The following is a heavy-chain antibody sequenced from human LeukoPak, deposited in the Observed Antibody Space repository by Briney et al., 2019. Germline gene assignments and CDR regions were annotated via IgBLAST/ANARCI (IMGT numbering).Heavy chain of an antibody. CDR2: ISSSSSYI. CDR3: ARDYCSGGSCYLYGY. CDR1: GFTFSSYS. J-gene: IGHJ4*02. V-gene: IGHV3-21*01. Sequence: GSLRLSCAASGFTFSSYSMNWVRQAPGKGLEWVSSISSSSSYIYYADSVKGRFTISRDNAKNLLYLQMNSLRAEDTAVYYCARDYCSGGSCYLYGYWGQGTLVTVSS. D-gene: IGHD2-15*01.